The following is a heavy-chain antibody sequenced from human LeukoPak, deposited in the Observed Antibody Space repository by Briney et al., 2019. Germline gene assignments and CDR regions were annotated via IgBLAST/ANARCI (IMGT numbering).Heavy chain of an antibody. J-gene: IGHJ5*02. CDR1: GGSFSGYY. D-gene: IGHD2-2*01. Sequence: SSETLSLTCAVYGGSFSGYYWSWIRQPPGKGLGWIGEINHSGSTNYNPSLKSRVTISVDTSKNQFSLKLSSVTAADTAVYYCAVGPAVPAAIRNWFDPWGQGTLVTVSS. V-gene: IGHV4-34*01. CDR2: INHSGST. CDR3: AVGPAVPAAIRNWFDP.